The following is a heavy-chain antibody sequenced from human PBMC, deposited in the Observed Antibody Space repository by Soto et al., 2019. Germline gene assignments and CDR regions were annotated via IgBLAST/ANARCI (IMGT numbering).Heavy chain of an antibody. CDR3: ARGRNRHSSGWKYHLDY. D-gene: IGHD6-19*01. Sequence: SETLSLTCAVYGGSFSGYYLSWIRQPPGKGLEWIGEINHSGSTNYNPSLKSRVTISVDTSKNQFSLKLSSVTAADTAVYYCARGRNRHSSGWKYHLDYWGQGTLVTVSS. CDR1: GGSFSGYY. J-gene: IGHJ4*02. V-gene: IGHV4-34*01. CDR2: INHSGST.